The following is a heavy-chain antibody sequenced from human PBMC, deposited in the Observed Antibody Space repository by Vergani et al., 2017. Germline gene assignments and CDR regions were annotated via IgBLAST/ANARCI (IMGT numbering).Heavy chain of an antibody. CDR1: GFTFDDCA. D-gene: IGHD1-26*01. V-gene: IGHV3-9*01. Sequence: DVQMVESGGRLVQPGRSLRLSCAASGFTFDDCAMHCVRQAPGKGLEWVSSISWNSGSIGYAGSVKGRFTISRDNAKNSLYLQMNSLRAEDTALFYCVKDNTDGGSFGHFDNWGQGTLVTVSS. J-gene: IGHJ4*02. CDR3: VKDNTDGGSFGHFDN. CDR2: ISWNSGSI.